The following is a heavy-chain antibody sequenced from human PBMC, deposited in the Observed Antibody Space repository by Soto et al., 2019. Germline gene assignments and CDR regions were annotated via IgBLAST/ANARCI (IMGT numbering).Heavy chain of an antibody. V-gene: IGHV4-4*02. D-gene: IGHD3-10*02. Sequence: QVQLQESGPGLVKPSGTLSLTCAVSGGSISSSNWWSWVRQPPGKGLEWIGEIYQSGSTNYNPSLKSGXTXSXDXXKTQFSLKLSSVTAAATAVYYCASVRGGDYYAMDVWGQGATVTVSS. CDR2: IYQSGST. CDR1: GGSISSSNW. CDR3: ASVRGGDYYAMDV. J-gene: IGHJ6*02.